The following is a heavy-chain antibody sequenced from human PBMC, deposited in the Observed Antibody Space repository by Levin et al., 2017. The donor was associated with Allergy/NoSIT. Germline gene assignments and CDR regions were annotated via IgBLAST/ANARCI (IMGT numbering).Heavy chain of an antibody. D-gene: IGHD2-2*02. J-gene: IGHJ3*02. CDR3: ARRAGNCSSTSCYTGRRASWAFDI. V-gene: IGHV4-34*01. CDR2: INHSGST. CDR1: GGSFSGYY. Sequence: SQTLSLTCAVYGGSFSGYYWSWIRQPPGKGLEWIGEINHSGSTNYNPSLKSRVTISVDTSKNQFSLKLSSVTAADTAVYYCARRAGNCSSTSCYTGRRASWAFDIWGQGTMVTVSS.